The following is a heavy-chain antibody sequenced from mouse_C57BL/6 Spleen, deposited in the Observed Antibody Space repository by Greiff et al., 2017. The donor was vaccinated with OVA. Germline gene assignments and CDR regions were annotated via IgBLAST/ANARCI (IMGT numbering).Heavy chain of an antibody. V-gene: IGHV1-18*01. CDR3: ARSGKVDY. CDR1: GYTFTDYN. D-gene: IGHD4-1*01. J-gene: IGHJ2*01. Sequence: VQLQQSGPELVKPGASVKIPCKASGYTFTDYNMDWVKQSHGKSLEWIGDINPNNGSTNYNEKFKSKATLTVDTSSSTAYMQLSSLTSEDSAVYYCARSGKVDYWGQGTTLTVSS. CDR2: INPNNGST.